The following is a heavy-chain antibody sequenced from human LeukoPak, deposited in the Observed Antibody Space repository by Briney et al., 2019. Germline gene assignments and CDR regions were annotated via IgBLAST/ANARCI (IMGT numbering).Heavy chain of an antibody. CDR1: GGSISSSSCC. V-gene: IGHV4-39*07. CDR3: ARDPDFWSGYYNFDY. D-gene: IGHD3-3*01. J-gene: IGHJ4*02. Sequence: PSETLSPTCTVSGGSISSSSCCWGWIRQPPGKGLEWIGSISYTGTTYYNPSLKSRVTISVDTSKNQFSLKLSSVTAADTAVYYCARDPDFWSGYYNFDYWGQGTLVTVSS. CDR2: ISYTGTT.